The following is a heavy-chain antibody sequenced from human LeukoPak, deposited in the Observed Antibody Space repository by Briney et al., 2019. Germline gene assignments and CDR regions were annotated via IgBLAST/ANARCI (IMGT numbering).Heavy chain of an antibody. CDR1: GYTFASYD. J-gene: IGHJ5*02. V-gene: IGHV1-8*03. D-gene: IGHD6-13*01. CDR3: ARPARYSSSWYWGGFDP. CDR2: MNPNSGNT. Sequence: ASVKVSCKASGYTFASYDINWVRQATGQGLEWMGWMNPNSGNTGYAQKFQGRVTITRNTSISTAYMELSSLRSEDTAVYYCARPARYSSSWYWGGFDPWGQGTLVTVSS.